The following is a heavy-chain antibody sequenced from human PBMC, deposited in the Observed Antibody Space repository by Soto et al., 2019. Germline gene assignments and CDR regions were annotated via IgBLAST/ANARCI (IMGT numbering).Heavy chain of an antibody. Sequence: EVQLVESGRGRVKPGGTLRLSCAASGFTFSSYSMNWVRQAPGKGLEWVSSISSSSSYIYYADSVKGRFTISRDNAKNSLYLQMNSLRAEDTAVYYCARDQPGYSYGYGLGYWGQGTLVTVSS. V-gene: IGHV3-21*01. D-gene: IGHD5-18*01. CDR2: ISSSSSYI. CDR1: GFTFSSYS. CDR3: ARDQPGYSYGYGLGY. J-gene: IGHJ4*02.